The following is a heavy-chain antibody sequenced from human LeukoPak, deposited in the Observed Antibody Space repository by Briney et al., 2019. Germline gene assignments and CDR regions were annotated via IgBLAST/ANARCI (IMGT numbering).Heavy chain of an antibody. Sequence: PSETLSLTCAAYGGSFSGYYWGWIRQPPGKGLEWIGEINHSGSTNYNPSLKSRVTISVDTSKNQFSLKLSSVTAADTAVYYCARGTRGLLWFGELMLFWYFDLWAVAPWSLSPQ. CDR3: ARGTRGLLWFGELMLFWYFDL. D-gene: IGHD3-10*01. CDR2: INHSGST. J-gene: IGHJ2*01. V-gene: IGHV4-34*01. CDR1: GGSFSGYY.